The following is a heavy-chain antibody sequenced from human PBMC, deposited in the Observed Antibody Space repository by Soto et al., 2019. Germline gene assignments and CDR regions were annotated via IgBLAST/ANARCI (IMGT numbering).Heavy chain of an antibody. CDR1: GGTFSSYA. CDR3: ARVKLIRYFDWLLVYGMDV. D-gene: IGHD3-9*01. Sequence: GASVKVSCKASGGTFSSYAISWVRQAPGQGLEWMGGIIPIFGTANYAQKFQGRVTITADESTSTAYMELSSLRSEDTAVYYCARVKLIRYFDWLLVYGMDVWGQGTTVTVS. V-gene: IGHV1-69*13. CDR2: IIPIFGTA. J-gene: IGHJ6*02.